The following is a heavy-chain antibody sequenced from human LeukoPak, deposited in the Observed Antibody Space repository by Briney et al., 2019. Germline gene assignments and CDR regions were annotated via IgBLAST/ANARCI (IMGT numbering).Heavy chain of an antibody. CDR3: ARHFAYSSSSYFDY. V-gene: IGHV4-59*08. J-gene: IGHJ4*02. CDR2: VYYTGST. CDR1: GGSVSNYY. D-gene: IGHD6-6*01. Sequence: SESLSLTCRVSGGSVSNYYWSWIRQPPGKGLEWVGYVYYTGSTNYNPSLKSRVTMFEDKSKNQFSLRLYSVTVADTAVYYCARHFAYSSSSYFDYWGQGSLVTVSS.